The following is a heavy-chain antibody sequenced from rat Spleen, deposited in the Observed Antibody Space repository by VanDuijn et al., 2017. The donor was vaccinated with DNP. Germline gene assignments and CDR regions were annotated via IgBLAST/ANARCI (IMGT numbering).Heavy chain of an antibody. D-gene: IGHD1-10*01. V-gene: IGHV5S23*01. J-gene: IGHJ3*01. CDR2: ISTGEGDT. CDR3: ARHGLITSRDWFAY. CDR1: GFIFSDYA. Sequence: EVQLVESGGGLVQPGNSLKLSCAASGFIFSDYAMAWVRQSPKKGLEWVASISTGEGDTYYRDSVKGRFTISKDNVKRTLYLQMDSLRSEETATYYCARHGLITSRDWFAYWGQGTLVTVSS.